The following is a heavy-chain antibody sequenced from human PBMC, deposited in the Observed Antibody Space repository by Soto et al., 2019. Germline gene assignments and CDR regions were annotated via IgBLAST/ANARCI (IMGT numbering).Heavy chain of an antibody. Sequence: QVQLVQSGAEVKKLGASVKVSCKASGYTFTNYGFSWVRHAPGQGHEWMGWISAYNGNTNYAQKLQGRVAMTTDTSTSTAYMELMSMRSDDTAVYYCARDDSSSWGKADYWGQGTLVTVSS. V-gene: IGHV1-18*04. CDR2: ISAYNGNT. CDR3: ARDDSSSWGKADY. D-gene: IGHD6-13*01. CDR1: GYTFTNYG. J-gene: IGHJ4*02.